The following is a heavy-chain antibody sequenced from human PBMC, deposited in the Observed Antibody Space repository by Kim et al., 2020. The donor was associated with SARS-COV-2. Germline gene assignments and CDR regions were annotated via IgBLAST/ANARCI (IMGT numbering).Heavy chain of an antibody. CDR3: ARDRYYGSGGRSDFDY. J-gene: IGHJ4*02. D-gene: IGHD3-10*01. Sequence: ASVTVSCKASGYTFTSYGISWVRQAPGQGIEWMGWISAYNGNTNYAQKLQGRVTMTTDTSTSTAYMELRSLRSDDTAVYYCARDRYYGSGGRSDFDYWGQGTLVPVTS. CDR1: GYTFTSYG. CDR2: ISAYNGNT. V-gene: IGHV1-18*01.